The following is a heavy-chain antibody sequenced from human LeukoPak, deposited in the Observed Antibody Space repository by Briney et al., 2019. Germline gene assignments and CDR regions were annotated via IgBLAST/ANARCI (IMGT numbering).Heavy chain of an antibody. D-gene: IGHD3-10*02. CDR2: VYDSWNN. CDR1: GDSINIGNSH. CDR3: ASYFVGNGGRGY. Sequence: SETLSLTCTVSGDSINIGNSHWTWIRQPPWKGLEWLGSVYDSWNNYYNPSLESRITMSVDTSKNQYSLELSSVIAADTAVYYCASYFVGNGGRGYWGQGALVTVSS. J-gene: IGHJ4*02. V-gene: IGHV4-30-4*01.